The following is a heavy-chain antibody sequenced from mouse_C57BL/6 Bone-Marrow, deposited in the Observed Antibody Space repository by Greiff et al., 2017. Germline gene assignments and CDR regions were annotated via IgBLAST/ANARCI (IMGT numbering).Heavy chain of an antibody. CDR2: ISDGGSYT. J-gene: IGHJ2*01. V-gene: IGHV5-4*03. Sequence: EVMLVESGGGLVKPGGSLKLSCAASGFTFSSYAMSWVRQTPEKRLEWVATISDGGSYTYYPDNVKDRFTISRDNAKNNLYLQMSHLKSEDTAMYYCARSVVATDYFDYWGQGTTLTVSS. CDR1: GFTFSSYA. D-gene: IGHD1-1*01. CDR3: ARSVVATDYFDY.